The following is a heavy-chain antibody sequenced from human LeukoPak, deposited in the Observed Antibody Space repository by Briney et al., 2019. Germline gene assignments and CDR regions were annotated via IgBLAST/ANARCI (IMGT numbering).Heavy chain of an antibody. CDR3: ARDDYYYDSSGYSAGEDY. V-gene: IGHV3-21*01. Sequence: PGGSLRLSCAAPGFTFSSYSMNWGRPAPGEGLGWVSSISSSSSYIYYADSVKGRFTISRDNAKNSLYLQMNSLRAEDTAVYYCARDDYYYDSSGYSAGEDYWGQGTLVTVSS. CDR1: GFTFSSYS. D-gene: IGHD3-22*01. CDR2: ISSSSSYI. J-gene: IGHJ4*02.